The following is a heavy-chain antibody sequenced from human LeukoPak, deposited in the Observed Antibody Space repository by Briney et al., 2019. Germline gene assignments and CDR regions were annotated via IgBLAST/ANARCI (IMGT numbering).Heavy chain of an antibody. V-gene: IGHV3-30*18. CDR3: AKGLLGYCSSTSCLYYYYYGMDV. Sequence: GGSLRLSCAASGFTFRSYGMHWVRQAPGKGLEWVAVISYDGSNKYYADSVKGRFTISRDNSKNTLYLQMNSLRAEDTAVYYCAKGLLGYCSSTSCLYYYYYGMDVWGQGTTVTVSS. D-gene: IGHD2-2*01. CDR1: GFTFRSYG. CDR2: ISYDGSNK. J-gene: IGHJ6*02.